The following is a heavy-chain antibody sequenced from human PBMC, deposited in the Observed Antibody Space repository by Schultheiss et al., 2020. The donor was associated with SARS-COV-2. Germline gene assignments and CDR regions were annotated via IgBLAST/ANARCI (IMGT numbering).Heavy chain of an antibody. J-gene: IGHJ3*02. V-gene: IGHV3-21*05. Sequence: GGSLRLSCAASGFTFSSYAMSWVRQAPGKGLEWVSYISSSSSYIYYADSVKGRFTISRDNAKNSLYLQMNSLRAEDTAVYYCARDPAYGAFDIWGQGTMVTVSS. CDR3: ARDPAYGAFDI. D-gene: IGHD3-10*01. CDR2: ISSSSSYI. CDR1: GFTFSSYA.